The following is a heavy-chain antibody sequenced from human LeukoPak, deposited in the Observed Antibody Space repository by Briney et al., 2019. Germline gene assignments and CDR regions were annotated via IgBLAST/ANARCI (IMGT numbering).Heavy chain of an antibody. J-gene: IGHJ6*02. CDR3: ARLRYCSSTSCYSRGMDV. Sequence: GESLKISCKGSGYSFSNYWIGWVRQMPGKGLEWMGIIYPGDSDTRYSPSFQGQVTISADKSISTAYLQWSSLKASDTAMYYCARLRYCSSTSCYSRGMDVWGQGTTVTVSS. CDR1: GYSFSNYW. D-gene: IGHD2-2*02. V-gene: IGHV5-51*01. CDR2: IYPGDSDT.